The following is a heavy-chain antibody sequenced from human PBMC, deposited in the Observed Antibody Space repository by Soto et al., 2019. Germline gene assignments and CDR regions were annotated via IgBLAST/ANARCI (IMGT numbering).Heavy chain of an antibody. CDR2: IYYSGST. V-gene: IGHV4-59*08. Sequence: SSETLSLTCTVSGGSISSYYWSWIRQPPGKGLEWIGYIYYSGSTNYNPSLKSRVTISVDTSKNQFSLKLSSVTAADTAVYYCARQDCTNGVCYTIDYWGQGTLVTVSS. CDR1: GGSISSYY. J-gene: IGHJ4*02. CDR3: ARQDCTNGVCYTIDY. D-gene: IGHD2-8*01.